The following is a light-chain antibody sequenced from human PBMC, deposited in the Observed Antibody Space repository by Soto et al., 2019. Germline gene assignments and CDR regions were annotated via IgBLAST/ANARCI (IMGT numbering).Light chain of an antibody. CDR1: QSVTSSY. CDR2: DAS. Sequence: EIVLTQSPGTLSLSPGERATLFCRASQSVTSSYLAWYQQKPGQAPRLLMSDASSRATGIPDRFTGSGSGAEFTLTINRLEPEDFAVYYCQQFGWSPYTFGQGTKLEIK. J-gene: IGKJ2*01. V-gene: IGKV3-20*01. CDR3: QQFGWSPYT.